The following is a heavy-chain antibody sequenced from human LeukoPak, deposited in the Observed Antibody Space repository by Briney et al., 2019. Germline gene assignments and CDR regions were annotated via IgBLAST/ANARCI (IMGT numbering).Heavy chain of an antibody. V-gene: IGHV3-30*02. CDR1: GLTFSNFP. J-gene: IGHJ4*02. CDR3: ATQSITLVVVISPFDY. D-gene: IGHD3-22*01. CDR2: IQDDGATT. Sequence: PGGSLRLSCAASGLTFSNFPMHWVRQAPGKGLEWVALIQDDGATTNYVDSVRGRFTISRDNSKSTVYLQMNSLKPADTAVYYCATQSITLVVVISPFDYWGQGTLVTVSS.